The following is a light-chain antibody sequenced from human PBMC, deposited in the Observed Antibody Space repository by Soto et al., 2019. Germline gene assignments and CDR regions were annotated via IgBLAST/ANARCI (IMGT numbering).Light chain of an antibody. CDR3: LQDYDYLWT. Sequence: AIQLTHSPSTLSGSVWDRITITWRASQDIRSDLGWYQQKPGRAPKLLIYDASSLQGGVPSRFSGSGSGTDFTLTISSLQPEDFATYYCLQDYDYLWTFGQGTKVDIK. V-gene: IGKV1-6*01. CDR1: QDIRSD. CDR2: DAS. J-gene: IGKJ1*01.